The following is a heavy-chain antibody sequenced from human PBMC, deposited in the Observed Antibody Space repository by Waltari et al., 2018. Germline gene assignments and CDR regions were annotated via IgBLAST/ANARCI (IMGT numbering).Heavy chain of an antibody. CDR1: GGPISSYY. D-gene: IGHD3-3*01. CDR3: ARDGPGDYDFWSGYNDAFDI. Sequence: QVQLQESGPGLVKPSETLSLTCTVSGGPISSYYWSWIRQPAGTGLEWIGCIYTSGSTNYNPSLKSRVTMSVDTSKNQFSLKLSSVTAADTAVYYCARDGPGDYDFWSGYNDAFDIWGQGTMVTVSS. CDR2: IYTSGST. J-gene: IGHJ3*02. V-gene: IGHV4-4*07.